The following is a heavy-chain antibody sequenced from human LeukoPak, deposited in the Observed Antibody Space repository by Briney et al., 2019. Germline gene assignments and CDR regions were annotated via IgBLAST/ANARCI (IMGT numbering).Heavy chain of an antibody. D-gene: IGHD4-17*01. Sequence: SETLSLTCAVYGGSFSGYYWSWIRQPPGKGLEWIGEINHSGSTNYNPSLKSRVTISVDTSKNQFSLKLSSVTAADTAVYYCARGYGDYGRSAFDIWGQGTMVTVSS. CDR2: INHSGST. CDR3: ARGYGDYGRSAFDI. V-gene: IGHV4-34*01. CDR1: GGSFSGYY. J-gene: IGHJ3*02.